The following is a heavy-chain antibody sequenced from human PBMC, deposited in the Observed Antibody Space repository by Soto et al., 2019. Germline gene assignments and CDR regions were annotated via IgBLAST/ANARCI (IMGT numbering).Heavy chain of an antibody. CDR1: GFTFSSYG. D-gene: IGHD5-18*01. CDR2: ISYDGSNK. V-gene: IGHV3-30*18. CDR3: AKDGYSSPNDFDY. J-gene: IGHJ4*02. Sequence: QVQLVESGGGVVQPGRSLRLSCAASGFTFSSYGMHWVRQAPGKGLEWVAVISYDGSNKYYADSVKGRFTISRDNSKNTLYLQMNSLRAEDTAVYYCAKDGYSSPNDFDYWGQGTLVTVSS.